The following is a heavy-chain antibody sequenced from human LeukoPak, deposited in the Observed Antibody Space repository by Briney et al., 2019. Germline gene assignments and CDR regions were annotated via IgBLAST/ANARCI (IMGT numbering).Heavy chain of an antibody. CDR3: ARAPGGFDI. J-gene: IGHJ3*02. V-gene: IGHV1-69*10. Sequence: SVKVACKASGVSFSSSAISWVRQAPGQGLEWMGRIIVSLGTPKYAPKFQGRLTITVDKSTGTAYMELSSLTSEDTAVYYCARAPGGFDIWGQGTKVTVSS. CDR2: IIVSLGTP. CDR1: GVSFSSSA. D-gene: IGHD1-1*01.